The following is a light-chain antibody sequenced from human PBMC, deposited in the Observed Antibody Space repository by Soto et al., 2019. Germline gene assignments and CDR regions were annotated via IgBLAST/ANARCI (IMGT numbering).Light chain of an antibody. Sequence: IVWTQSPATLSLSPGERATLSCRASETIRGLLAWYQQRPGQPPRLLIYDASNRATGIPARFSGSGSGTDFTLTMCCLEPEDFAVYCCQQRSNWPLTFGGGIKVDFK. V-gene: IGKV3-11*01. CDR3: QQRSNWPLT. CDR1: ETIRGL. CDR2: DAS. J-gene: IGKJ4*01.